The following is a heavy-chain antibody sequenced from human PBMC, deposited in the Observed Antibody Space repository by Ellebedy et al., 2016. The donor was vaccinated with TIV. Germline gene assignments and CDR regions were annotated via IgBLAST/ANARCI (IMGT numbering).Heavy chain of an antibody. CDR3: AISSGYFPSEN. CDR1: GYIYTSYP. J-gene: IGHJ4*02. CDR2: ISTYNGNT. D-gene: IGHD3-22*01. Sequence: AASVKVSCKASGYIYTSYPITWVRQAPGQGLEWMGWISTYNGNTNYAQKVQDRVTMTTDTSTRTAYMELRSLRYDDTAMYYCAISSGYFPSENWGQGTLVTVSS. V-gene: IGHV1-18*04.